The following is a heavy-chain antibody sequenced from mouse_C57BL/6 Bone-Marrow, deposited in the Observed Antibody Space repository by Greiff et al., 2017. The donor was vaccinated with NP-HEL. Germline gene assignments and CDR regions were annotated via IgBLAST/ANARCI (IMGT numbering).Heavy chain of an antibody. J-gene: IGHJ2*01. Sequence: EVKLMESGGGLVKPGGSLKLSCAASGFTFSDYGMHWVRQAPEKGLEWVAYISSGSSTIYYADTVKGRFTISRDNAKHTLFLQITSLRSEDTAMYYCANDYFDYWGQGTTLTVSS. CDR2: ISSGSSTI. CDR3: ANDYFDY. CDR1: GFTFSDYG. V-gene: IGHV5-17*01.